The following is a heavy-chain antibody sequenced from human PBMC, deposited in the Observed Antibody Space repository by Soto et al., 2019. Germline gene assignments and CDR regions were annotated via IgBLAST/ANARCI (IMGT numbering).Heavy chain of an antibody. Sequence: QVQLVQSGDEVKKPGSSVKVSCKASGGTFSSYTISWVRQAPGQGLEWMGRIIPILGITNYAQKFQGRVTITADKSTSTAYMELSSLRSEDTAVYYCATAGVVVTAIPVYWGQGTLVTVSS. CDR1: GGTFSSYT. CDR3: ATAGVVVTAIPVY. CDR2: IIPILGIT. D-gene: IGHD2-21*02. J-gene: IGHJ4*02. V-gene: IGHV1-69*02.